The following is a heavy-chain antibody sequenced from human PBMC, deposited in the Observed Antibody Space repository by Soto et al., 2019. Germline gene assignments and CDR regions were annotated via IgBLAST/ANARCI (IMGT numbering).Heavy chain of an antibody. J-gene: IGHJ4*02. D-gene: IGHD2-15*01. CDR1: GDSMSNRYYY. CDR3: ARWVEVSLDYFDS. CDR2: IFHSGRT. Sequence: PSETLSLTCTVPGDSMSNRYYYWSWVRQNPGKGLEWIGHIFHSGRTYYSPSLKSRVTISVDTSKNQFSLNLSSVTAADTAIYYCARWVEVSLDYFDSWGQGTPVTVSS. V-gene: IGHV4-31*03.